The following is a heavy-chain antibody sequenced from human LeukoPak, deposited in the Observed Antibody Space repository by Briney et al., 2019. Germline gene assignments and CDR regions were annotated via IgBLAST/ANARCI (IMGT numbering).Heavy chain of an antibody. CDR1: GGSISNYF. J-gene: IGHJ4*02. V-gene: IGHV4-59*08. CDR2: IYSSGST. CDR3: SRRPTGDPKFDY. Sequence: SETLSLTCSVSGGSISNYFWTWIRQPPGKGLEWIGYIYSSGSTYYNPSLKSRVTISVDTSKNRFSLLLSTVTAADTAVYYCSRRPTGDPKFDYWGQGTLVTVSS. D-gene: IGHD7-27*01.